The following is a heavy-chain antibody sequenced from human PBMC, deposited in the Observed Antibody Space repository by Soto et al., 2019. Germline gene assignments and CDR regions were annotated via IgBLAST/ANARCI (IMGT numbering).Heavy chain of an antibody. CDR3: AAYCYTMTCTHFHGYS. Sequence: SVKVSCKASGGSFSNFGISWVRQAPGQGLEWMGGIVPVFGRPNYAQRFRGRLTITADESTSTGYMELISLRVEDTAVYYCAAYCYTMTCTHFHGYSWGQGTQVTVSS. D-gene: IGHD3-16*02. J-gene: IGHJ5*02. V-gene: IGHV1-69*13. CDR1: GGSFSNFG. CDR2: IVPVFGRP.